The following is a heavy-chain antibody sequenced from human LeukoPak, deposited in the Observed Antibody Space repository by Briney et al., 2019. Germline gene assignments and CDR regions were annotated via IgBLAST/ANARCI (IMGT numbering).Heavy chain of an antibody. CDR2: INPSGGST. CDR1: GYTFTSYY. Sequence: ASVKVSCKASGYTFTSYYMHWVRQAPGQGLEWMGIINPSGGSTSYAQKFQGRVTMTRDTSTSTVYMELSSLRSEDTAVYYCARDLGDYVWGSYRPEGYWFDPWGQGTLVTVSS. V-gene: IGHV1-46*01. D-gene: IGHD3-16*02. CDR3: ARDLGDYVWGSYRPEGYWFDP. J-gene: IGHJ5*02.